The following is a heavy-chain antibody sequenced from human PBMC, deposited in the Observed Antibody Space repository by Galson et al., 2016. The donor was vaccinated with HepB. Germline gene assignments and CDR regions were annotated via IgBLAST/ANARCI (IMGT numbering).Heavy chain of an antibody. D-gene: IGHD2-15*01. V-gene: IGHV3-23*01. Sequence: SLRLSCAASGFTFSSYAMTWVRQAPGKGLEWVSGIRHSGGRTYYADSVNGRFTISRDNSKSTLYLQMNSLRAEDTAVYYCAKLEGGLTYYGMDVWGHGTTVTVSS. J-gene: IGHJ6*02. CDR3: AKLEGGLTYYGMDV. CDR2: IRHSGGRT. CDR1: GFTFSSYA.